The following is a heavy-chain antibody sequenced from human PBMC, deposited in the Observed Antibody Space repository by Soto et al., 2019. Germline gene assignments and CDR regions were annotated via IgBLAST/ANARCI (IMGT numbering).Heavy chain of an antibody. CDR3: AKVSPSGRDFHCGMDA. D-gene: IGHD5-12*01. Sequence: EVQLVESGGGLVERGGSLRLSCEASGFTFSTYAMSWVRQAPREGLEWVAGISGSGDNTYYADSVKGRFTISRDNSKKTPWLQMKGLITDDTARYYCAKVSPSGRDFHCGMDAWGQGTMVIVSS. CDR2: ISGSGDNT. V-gene: IGHV3-23*04. J-gene: IGHJ6*02. CDR1: GFTFSTYA.